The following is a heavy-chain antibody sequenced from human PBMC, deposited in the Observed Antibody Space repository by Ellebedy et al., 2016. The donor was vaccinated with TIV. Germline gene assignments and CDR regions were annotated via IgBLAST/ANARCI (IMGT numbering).Heavy chain of an antibody. V-gene: IGHV3-74*01. Sequence: GESLKISCAASGFTFNTYWMHWVRHGPGTGLVWAAHINGYGSKTNYADSVKGRFTISRDNAKNTLYLQMNSLRAEDTALYYCARDWAYCGGDGYLPNSYFDLWGRGTLVTVSS. CDR2: INGYGSKT. D-gene: IGHD2-21*02. J-gene: IGHJ2*01. CDR1: GFTFNTYW. CDR3: ARDWAYCGGDGYLPNSYFDL.